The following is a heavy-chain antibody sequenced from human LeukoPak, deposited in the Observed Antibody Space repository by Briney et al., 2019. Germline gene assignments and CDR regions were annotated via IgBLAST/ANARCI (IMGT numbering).Heavy chain of an antibody. Sequence: GGTLRLSCAASGVTFSKYWMLWVRQAPGKGQESVSRINTDGTVTTYADSVKGRFTVSRDNADNTMFLQMNSVRDEDTAVYYCATKQWLAPPPDSWGQGTPVTVSS. CDR2: INTDGTVT. CDR3: ATKQWLAPPPDS. V-gene: IGHV3-74*01. CDR1: GVTFSKYW. J-gene: IGHJ4*02. D-gene: IGHD6-19*01.